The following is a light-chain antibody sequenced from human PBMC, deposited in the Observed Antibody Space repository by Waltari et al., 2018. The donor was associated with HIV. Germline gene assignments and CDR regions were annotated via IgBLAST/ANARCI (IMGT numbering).Light chain of an antibody. CDR3: CSYGGSTTYVV. CDR1: SSDVGNYNL. Sequence: QSALTQPASVSGSPGQSITISCTGTSSDVGNYNLVSWYQQHPGKAPKLMIFEVTKRPSGVSNRFSGSKSGNTASLTISGLQAEDEADYYCCSYGGSTTYVVFGGGTKLTVL. V-gene: IGLV2-23*02. J-gene: IGLJ2*01. CDR2: EVT.